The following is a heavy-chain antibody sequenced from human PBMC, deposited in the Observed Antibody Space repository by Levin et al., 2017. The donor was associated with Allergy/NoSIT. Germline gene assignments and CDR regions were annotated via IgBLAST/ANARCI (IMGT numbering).Heavy chain of an antibody. D-gene: IGHD1/OR15-1a*01. V-gene: IGHV3-23*01. CDR3: AKKQRGTSGFCFDV. Sequence: GGSLRLSCVASGFSFGDYAMTWVRQAPGKGLEWVSVITGGGFNTYYGDSVKGRFTVSRDNSKNTLYLELNSLRAEDTAVYYCAKKQRGTSGFCFDVWGQGTTVTDSS. J-gene: IGHJ3*01. CDR2: ITGGGFNT. CDR1: GFSFGDYA.